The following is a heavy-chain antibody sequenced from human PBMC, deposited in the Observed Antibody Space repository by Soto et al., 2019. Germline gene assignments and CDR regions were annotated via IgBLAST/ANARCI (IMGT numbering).Heavy chain of an antibody. J-gene: IGHJ6*02. CDR1: GFTFSSYG. CDR2: IWYDGSNK. D-gene: IGHD3-3*01. V-gene: IGHV3-33*01. Sequence: GGSLRLSCAASGFTFSSYGMHWVRQAPGKGLEWVAVIWYDGSNKYYADSVKGRFTISRDNSKNTLYLQMNSLRAEDTAVYYCARDLIDFWSGYYVRGYYYYGMDVWGQGTTVTVSS. CDR3: ARDLIDFWSGYYVRGYYYYGMDV.